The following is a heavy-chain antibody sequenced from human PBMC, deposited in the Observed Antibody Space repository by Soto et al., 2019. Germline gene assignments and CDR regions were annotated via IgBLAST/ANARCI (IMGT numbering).Heavy chain of an antibody. CDR1: GGSFSVYY. J-gene: IGHJ6*02. D-gene: IGHD6-13*01. CDR3: ARGRSWYGMDV. V-gene: IGHV4-34*01. Sequence: PSETLSLTCAVYGGSFSVYYWSWIRQPPGKGLEWIGEINHSGSTNYNPSLKSRVTISVDTSKSQFSLRLSYVTAADTAVYYCARGRSWYGMDVWGQGTTVTVSS. CDR2: INHSGST.